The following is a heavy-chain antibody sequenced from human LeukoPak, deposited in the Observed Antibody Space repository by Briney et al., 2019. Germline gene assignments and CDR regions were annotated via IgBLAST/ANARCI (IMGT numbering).Heavy chain of an antibody. Sequence: NSSETLSLTCTVSGGSISSYYWSWIRQPPGKGLEWIGEINHSGSTNYNPSLKSRVTISVDTSKNQFSLKLSSVTAADTAVYYCASQPITIFGVVMPDYWGQGTLVTVSS. D-gene: IGHD3-3*01. V-gene: IGHV4-34*01. CDR1: GGSISSYY. CDR2: INHSGST. J-gene: IGHJ4*02. CDR3: ASQPITIFGVVMPDY.